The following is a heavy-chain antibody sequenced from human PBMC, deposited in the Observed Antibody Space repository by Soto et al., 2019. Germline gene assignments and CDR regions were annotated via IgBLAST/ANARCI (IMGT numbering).Heavy chain of an antibody. CDR2: IYYRGST. CDR3: ARNVKDFWRANWFDP. D-gene: IGHD3-3*01. J-gene: IGHJ5*02. V-gene: IGHV4-30-4*01. Sequence: QVQLQESGPGLVKPSQTLSLTCTVSGGSISSGDYYWSWIRQPPGKGLEWIGYIYYRGSTYYNPSLKSRVTISVDTSKNQFSLKLSSVTAADTAVYYCARNVKDFWRANWFDPWGQGTLVTVSS. CDR1: GGSISSGDYY.